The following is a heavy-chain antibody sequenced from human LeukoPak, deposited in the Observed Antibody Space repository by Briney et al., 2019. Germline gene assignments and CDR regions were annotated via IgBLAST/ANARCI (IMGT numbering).Heavy chain of an antibody. D-gene: IGHD1-26*01. CDR3: ARAAVRLVGATLYFDY. CDR2: IIPVFGSA. V-gene: IGHV1-69*13. CDR1: GGTFSSYA. J-gene: IGHJ4*02. Sequence: LAASVKVSCKASGGTFSSYAISWVRQAPGQGLEWMGGIIPVFGSANYAQKFQGRVTITADESTNTAHMELSSLRSDDTAVYYCARAAVRLVGATLYFDYWGQGTQVTVSS.